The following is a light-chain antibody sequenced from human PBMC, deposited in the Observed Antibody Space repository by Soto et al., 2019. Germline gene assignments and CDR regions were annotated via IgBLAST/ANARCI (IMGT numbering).Light chain of an antibody. J-gene: IGKJ3*01. V-gene: IGKV3-20*01. Sequence: EIVLTQSPGTLSLSPGERATLSCRASQSVSSSYLAWYQQKPGQAPRLLIYGASSRATGIPDRFSGSGSGTDFTLTISRREPEDFAVYYCQQYGSPPSRTFGPGTKVDIK. CDR1: QSVSSSY. CDR2: GAS. CDR3: QQYGSPPSRT.